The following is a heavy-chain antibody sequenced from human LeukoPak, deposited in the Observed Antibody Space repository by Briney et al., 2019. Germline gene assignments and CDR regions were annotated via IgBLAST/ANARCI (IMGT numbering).Heavy chain of an antibody. J-gene: IGHJ4*02. CDR3: ASRGSFDWSLDY. Sequence: PSETLSLTCTVSGGSISSYYWSWIRQPPGKGLEWIGYIDYSGSTNYNPSLKSRVTISVDTSKNQFSLKLSSVTAADTAVYCCASRGSFDWSLDYWGQGTLVTVSS. CDR2: IDYSGST. V-gene: IGHV4-59*01. D-gene: IGHD3-9*01. CDR1: GGSISSYY.